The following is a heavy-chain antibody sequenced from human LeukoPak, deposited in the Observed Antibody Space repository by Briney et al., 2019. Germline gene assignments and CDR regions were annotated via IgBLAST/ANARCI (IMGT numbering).Heavy chain of an antibody. J-gene: IGHJ4*02. V-gene: IGHV3-21*01. CDR3: ARDRSPGNFDY. D-gene: IGHD3-10*01. CDR2: ISSSSTYI. CDR1: GFTFSSYT. Sequence: AGGSLRLSCAASGFTFSSYTMNWVRQAPGKGLEWVSSISSSSTYINYADSVKGRFTISRDNAKNSLYLQMNSLRAEDTAVYYCARDRSPGNFDYWGQGTLVTVSS.